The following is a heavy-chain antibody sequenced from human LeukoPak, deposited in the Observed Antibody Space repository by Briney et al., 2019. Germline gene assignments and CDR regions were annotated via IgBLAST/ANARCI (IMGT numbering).Heavy chain of an antibody. CDR2: IKQDGSEK. D-gene: IGHD1-7*01. J-gene: IGHJ4*02. CDR3: AREGPNYYFDY. CDR1: GFTFSSYW. Sequence: GGSPRLSCAASGFTFSSYWMSWVRQAPGKGLEWVANIKQDGSEKYYVDSVKGRFTISRDNAKNSLYLQMNSLRAEDTAVYYCAREGPNYYFDYWGQGTLVTVSS. V-gene: IGHV3-7*01.